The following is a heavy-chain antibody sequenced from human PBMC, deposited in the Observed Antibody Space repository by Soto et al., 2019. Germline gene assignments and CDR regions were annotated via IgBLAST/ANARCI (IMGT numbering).Heavy chain of an antibody. CDR3: ARGSSPHSSSWDYYYYYYAMDV. CDR2: INHSGST. V-gene: IGHV4-34*01. CDR1: GGSFSGYY. J-gene: IGHJ6*02. D-gene: IGHD6-13*01. Sequence: ASETLSLTSAVYGGSFSGYYWIWLRQPPGKGLEWIGEINHSGSTNYNPSLRSRVTISVDTSKNQFSLKLSSVTAADTAVYYCARGSSPHSSSWDYYYYYYAMDVWGQGTTVTVSS.